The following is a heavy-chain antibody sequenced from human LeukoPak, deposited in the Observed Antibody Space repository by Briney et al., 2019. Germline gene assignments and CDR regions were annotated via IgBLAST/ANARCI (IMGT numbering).Heavy chain of an antibody. CDR3: ASVVSVTSGVDF. D-gene: IGHD2-2*01. V-gene: IGHV3-30*02. Sequence: GGSLRLSCAASGFTFSSYGMHWVRQAPGKGLEWVAFIRYDGSNKYYADSVKGRFTISRDNSKNTLYLQMNSLRAEDTAVYYCASVVSVTSGVDFWGQGTLVTVSS. CDR2: IRYDGSNK. CDR1: GFTFSSYG. J-gene: IGHJ4*02.